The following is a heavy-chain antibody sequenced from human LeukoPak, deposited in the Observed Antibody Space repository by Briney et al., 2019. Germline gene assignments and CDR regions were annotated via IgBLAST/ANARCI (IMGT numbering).Heavy chain of an antibody. CDR2: TVSEIDGGTT. CDR1: GFTFNYAW. CDR3: TTDEDWNYARKDV. D-gene: IGHD1-7*01. Sequence: GGSLRLSRAASGFTFNYAWMSWVRQVPGKGLEWVGQTVSEIDGGTTDYATPVKGRFTISRDDSKSTLYLQMNSLKIEDTAVYYCTTDEDWNYARKDVWGQGATVIVSS. V-gene: IGHV3-15*04. J-gene: IGHJ6*02.